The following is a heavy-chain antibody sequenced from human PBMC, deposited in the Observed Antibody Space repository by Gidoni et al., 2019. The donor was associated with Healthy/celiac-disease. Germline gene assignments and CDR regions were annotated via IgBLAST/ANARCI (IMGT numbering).Heavy chain of an antibody. V-gene: IGHV3-23*01. CDR1: GFTFSSYA. J-gene: IGHJ4*02. CDR3: AKGLSGSWSFDN. CDR2: ISGSGGST. D-gene: IGHD1-26*01. Sequence: EVQLLESGGGLVQPGGSLRLSCAASGFTFSSYAMSWVRQAPGKGLEWVSGISGSGGSTYYADSVKGRFTISRDNSKKTLNLQMNSLRTEDTAVYYCAKGLSGSWSFDNWGQGTLVTVSS.